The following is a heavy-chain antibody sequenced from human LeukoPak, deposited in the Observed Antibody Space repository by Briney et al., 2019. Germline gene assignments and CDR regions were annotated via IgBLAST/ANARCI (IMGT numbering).Heavy chain of an antibody. V-gene: IGHV3-49*03. CDR1: GFTFGDYA. CDR3: TRSVGGFYYYYYMDV. CDR2: IRSKAYGGTT. J-gene: IGHJ6*03. Sequence: GGSLRLSCTASGFTFGDYAMSWFRQAPGKGLEWVGFIRSKAYGGTTEYAASVKGRFTIPRDDSKSIAYLQMNSLKTEDTAVYYCTRSVGGFYYYYYMDVWGKGTTVTVSS. D-gene: IGHD2-15*01.